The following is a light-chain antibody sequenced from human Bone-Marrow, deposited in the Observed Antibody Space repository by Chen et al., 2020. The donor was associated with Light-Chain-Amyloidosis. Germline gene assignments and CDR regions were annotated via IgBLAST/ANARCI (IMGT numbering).Light chain of an antibody. CDR3: AASDDSLSAV. CDR2: DDS. Sequence: SYVLTQPSSVSVAPGQTATIACGGNNIGSTSVHWYQQTPGQDPLLVVYDDSDRPSGIPDRFSGSNSGTSASLAISGLRSEDEAVYYCAASDDSLSAVFGGGTKLTVL. CDR1: NIGSTS. J-gene: IGLJ2*01. V-gene: IGLV3-21*02.